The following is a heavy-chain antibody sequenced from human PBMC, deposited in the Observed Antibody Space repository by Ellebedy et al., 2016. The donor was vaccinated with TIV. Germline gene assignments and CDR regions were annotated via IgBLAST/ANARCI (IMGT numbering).Heavy chain of an antibody. J-gene: IGHJ6*02. CDR3: ARVRDDTPTDYYYYGMDV. D-gene: IGHD3-9*01. Sequence: ASVKVSXXASGYTFTSYYMHWVRQAPGQGLEWMGIINPSGGSTSYAQKFQGRVTMTRDTSTSTVYMELSSLRSEDTAVYYCARVRDDTPTDYYYYGMDVWGQGTTVTVSS. CDR1: GYTFTSYY. V-gene: IGHV1-46*01. CDR2: INPSGGST.